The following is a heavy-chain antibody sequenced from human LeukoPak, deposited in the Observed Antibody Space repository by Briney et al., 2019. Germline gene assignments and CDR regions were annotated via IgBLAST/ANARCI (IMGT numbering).Heavy chain of an antibody. CDR2: IIPIFGTA. J-gene: IGHJ4*02. V-gene: IGHV1-69*13. CDR1: GYTFTGHY. CDR3: ARSMVRGVIVPPFDY. D-gene: IGHD3-10*01. Sequence: GASVKVSCKASGYTFTGHYIHWVRQAPGQGLEWMGGIIPIFGTANYAQKFQGRVTITADESTSTAYMELSSLRSEDTAVYYCARSMVRGVIVPPFDYWGQGTLVTVSS.